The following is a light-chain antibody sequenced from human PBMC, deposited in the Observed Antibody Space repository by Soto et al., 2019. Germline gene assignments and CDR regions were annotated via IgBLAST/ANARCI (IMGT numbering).Light chain of an antibody. CDR1: SSDVGGYNY. CDR3: SSYTSSSTYVV. CDR2: DVS. J-gene: IGLJ2*01. Sequence: QSALTQPASVSGSPGQSITISCTGTSSDVGGYNYVSWYQQHPGKAPKLMIYDVSNGPSGVSNRFSGSKSGNTASLTISGLQAEDEADYDCSSYTSSSTYVVFGGGTKVTVL. V-gene: IGLV2-14*01.